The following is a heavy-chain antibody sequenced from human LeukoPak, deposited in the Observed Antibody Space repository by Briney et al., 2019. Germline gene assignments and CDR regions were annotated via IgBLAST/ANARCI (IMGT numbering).Heavy chain of an antibody. D-gene: IGHD2-2*01. CDR3: AREVGYCSSTSCYGDAFDI. V-gene: IGHV4-30-4*01. CDR2: IYYSGST. Sequence: SQTLSLTCTVSGGSISSGDYYWSWIRQPPGKGVEWIGYIYYSGSTYYNPSLRSRVTISVDTSKNQFSLKLSSVTAADTAVYYCAREVGYCSSTSCYGDAFDIWGQGTMVTVSS. J-gene: IGHJ3*02. CDR1: GGSISSGDYY.